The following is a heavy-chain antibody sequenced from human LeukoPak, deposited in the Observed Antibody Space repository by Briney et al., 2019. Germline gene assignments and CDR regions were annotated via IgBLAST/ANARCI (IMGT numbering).Heavy chain of an antibody. Sequence: PGGSLRLSCAASGFTFSSYSMNWVRQAPGKGLEWVSYISSSSSTIYYADSVKGRFTISRDNAKNSLYLQMNSLRAEDTALYYCAKSSYYDIAFDIWGQGTMVTVSS. CDR3: AKSSYYDIAFDI. CDR2: ISSSSSTI. J-gene: IGHJ3*02. V-gene: IGHV3-48*04. CDR1: GFTFSSYS. D-gene: IGHD3-22*01.